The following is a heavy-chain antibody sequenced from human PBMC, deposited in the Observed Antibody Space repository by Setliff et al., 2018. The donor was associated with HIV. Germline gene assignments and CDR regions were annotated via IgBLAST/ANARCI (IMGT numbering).Heavy chain of an antibody. CDR2: IYTSGSP. CDR3: ASLDGSESPYIHYYYMDV. V-gene: IGHV4-61*09. J-gene: IGHJ6*03. Sequence: SETLSLTCSVSGGSVNSGNYHWAWIRQPAGKGLEWIGHIYTSGSPHSKSSLTSRLTISLDTSRNQFSLKLSSVTAADTAVYYCASLDGSESPYIHYYYMDVWGEGTAVTVSS. D-gene: IGHD3-10*01. CDR1: GGSVNSGNYH.